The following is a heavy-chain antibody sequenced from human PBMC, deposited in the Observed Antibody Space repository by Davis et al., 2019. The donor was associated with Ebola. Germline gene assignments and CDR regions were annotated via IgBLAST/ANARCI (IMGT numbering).Heavy chain of an antibody. D-gene: IGHD3-3*01. CDR1: GGSISSSSYY. CDR3: ARDHNDFSMDV. Sequence: MPSETLFLTCTVSGGSISSSSYYWGWIRQPPGKGLEWIGSMYHSGSTYYNPSLKSRVTISVDTSKNQFSLKLSSVTAADTAVYYCARDHNDFSMDVWGQGTTVTVSS. V-gene: IGHV4-39*07. CDR2: MYHSGST. J-gene: IGHJ6*02.